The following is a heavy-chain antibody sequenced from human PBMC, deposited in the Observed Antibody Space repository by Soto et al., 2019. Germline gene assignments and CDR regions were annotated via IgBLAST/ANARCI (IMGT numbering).Heavy chain of an antibody. J-gene: IGHJ3*02. D-gene: IGHD2-21*01. CDR1: GFTFSNYA. V-gene: IGHV3-64D*08. CDR3: VKEHSNIVVVSAIFPNDDAFDN. Sequence: PVGSLRLSCSASGFTFSNYAMHWVRQAPGKGLEYVSAISSNGGSTYYADSVKGRFTISRDNSKNTLYLQMSSLRAEDTAVYYCVKEHSNIVVVSAIFPNDDAFDNWGQRTMVTVSS. CDR2: ISSNGGST.